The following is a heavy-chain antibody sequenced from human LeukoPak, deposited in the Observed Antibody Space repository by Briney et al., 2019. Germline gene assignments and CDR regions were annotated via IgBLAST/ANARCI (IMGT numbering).Heavy chain of an antibody. CDR2: IRSSSDII. D-gene: IGHD3-22*01. Sequence: PGGSLRLSCAASGFPFSSYSMNWVRQAPGKGLEWVSYIRSSSDIIYYADSVKGRFTISRDHAKNSLYLQMNSLKTEDTAVYYCTRQVVITRLRYYYYMDVWGKGTTVTVSS. V-gene: IGHV3-48*01. CDR3: TRQVVITRLRYYYYMDV. J-gene: IGHJ6*03. CDR1: GFPFSSYS.